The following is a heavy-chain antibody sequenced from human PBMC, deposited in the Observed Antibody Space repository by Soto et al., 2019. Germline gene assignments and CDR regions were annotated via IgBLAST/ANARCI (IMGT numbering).Heavy chain of an antibody. J-gene: IGHJ4*02. CDR3: ARVPSVVAAIDY. V-gene: IGHV3-33*01. D-gene: IGHD2-15*01. CDR2: IWYDGSNK. CDR1: GFTFSSYG. Sequence: QVQLVESGGGVVQPGRSLRLSCAASGFTFSSYGMHWVRQAPGEGLEWVAVIWYDGSNKYYADSVKGRFTISRDNSKNTLYLQMNSLRAEDTAVYYCARVPSVVAAIDYWGQGTLVTVSS.